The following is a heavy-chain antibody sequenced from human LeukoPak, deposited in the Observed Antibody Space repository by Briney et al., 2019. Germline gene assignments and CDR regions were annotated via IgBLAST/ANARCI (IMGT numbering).Heavy chain of an antibody. CDR3: ARGVPPSYYDFWSGKDGGDYGMDV. J-gene: IGHJ6*02. Sequence: SETLSLTCTVSGGSISSYYWSWIRQPAGKGLEWIGRIYTSGSTNYNPSLKSRVTMSVDTSKNQFSLKLSSVTAADTAVYYCARGVPPSYYDFWSGKDGGDYGMDVWGQGTTVTVSS. V-gene: IGHV4-4*07. CDR2: IYTSGST. CDR1: GGSISSYY. D-gene: IGHD3-3*01.